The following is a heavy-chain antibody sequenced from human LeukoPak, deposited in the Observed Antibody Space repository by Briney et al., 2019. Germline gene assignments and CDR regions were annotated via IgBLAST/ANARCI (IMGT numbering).Heavy chain of an antibody. D-gene: IGHD6-6*01. CDR1: GYTFTGYY. J-gene: IGHJ5*02. V-gene: IGHV1-2*02. Sequence: ASVKVCCKASGYTFTGYYMHWVRQAPGQGLEWMGWINPNSGGTNYAQKFQGRVTMTRDTSISTAYMELSRLRSDDTAVYYCARSRASSSSGRGRHNWFDPWGQGTLVTVSS. CDR2: INPNSGGT. CDR3: ARSRASSSSGRGRHNWFDP.